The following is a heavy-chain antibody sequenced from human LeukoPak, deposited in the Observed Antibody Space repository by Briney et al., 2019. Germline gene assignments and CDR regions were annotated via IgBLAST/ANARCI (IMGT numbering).Heavy chain of an antibody. CDR1: GFTFSIYA. D-gene: IGHD3-10*01. CDR2: ISGSGGST. V-gene: IGHV3-23*01. J-gene: IGHJ4*02. CDR3: ARGGSITMVRG. Sequence: GGSLRLSCAASGFTFSIYAMSWVRQAPGKGREGVSAISGSGGSTYYADSVKGRFTISRDNSKNTLYLQMDSLRAEDTAVYYCARGGSITMVRGWGQGTLVTVSS.